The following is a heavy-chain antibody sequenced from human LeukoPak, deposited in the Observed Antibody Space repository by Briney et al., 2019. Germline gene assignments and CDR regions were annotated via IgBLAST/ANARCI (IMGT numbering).Heavy chain of an antibody. CDR3: ASYDSSGYYLDY. CDR1: GYTFASYY. V-gene: IGHV1-46*01. CDR2: INPSGGST. J-gene: IGHJ4*02. Sequence: ASVKVSCKASGYTFASYYMHWVRQAPGQGLEWMGIINPSGGSTSYAQKFQGRVTMTRDTSTSTVYMELSSLRSEDTAVYYCASYDSSGYYLDYWGQGTLVTVSS. D-gene: IGHD3-22*01.